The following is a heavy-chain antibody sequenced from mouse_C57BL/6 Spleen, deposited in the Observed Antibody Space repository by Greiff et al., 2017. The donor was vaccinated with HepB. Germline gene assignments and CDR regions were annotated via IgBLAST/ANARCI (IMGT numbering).Heavy chain of an antibody. CDR3: TALSTMVTTGVYFDY. CDR1: GFNIKDYY. CDR2: IDPEDGDT. J-gene: IGHJ2*01. D-gene: IGHD2-2*01. V-gene: IGHV14-1*01. Sequence: EVQLQESGAELVRPGASVKLSCTASGFNIKDYYMHWVKQRPEQGLEWIGRIDPEDGDTEYAPKFQGQATMTADTSSNTAYLQLSSLTSEDTAVYYCTALSTMVTTGVYFDYWGQGTTLTVSS.